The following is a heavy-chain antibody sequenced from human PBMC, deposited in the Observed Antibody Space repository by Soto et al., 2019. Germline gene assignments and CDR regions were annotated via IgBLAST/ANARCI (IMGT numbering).Heavy chain of an antibody. V-gene: IGHV1-69*01. CDR1: GGTFSSYA. CDR3: ARSERYYYDSSGYYPWDY. J-gene: IGHJ4*02. Sequence: QVQLVKSGAEVKKPGSSVKVSCKASGGTFSSYAISWVRQAPGQGLEWMGGIIPIFGTANYAQKFQGRVTITADESTSTAYMELSSLRSEDTAVYYCARSERYYYDSSGYYPWDYWGQGTLVTVSS. CDR2: IIPIFGTA. D-gene: IGHD3-22*01.